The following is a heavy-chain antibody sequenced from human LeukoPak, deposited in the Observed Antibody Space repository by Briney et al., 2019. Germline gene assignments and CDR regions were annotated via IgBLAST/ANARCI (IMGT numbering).Heavy chain of an antibody. CDR1: GGSISSSSYY. D-gene: IGHD3-22*01. CDR3: ARDKKSYYDSSGYYYWFDP. CDR2: IYYSGST. Sequence: PSETLSLTCTVSGGSISSSSYYWGWIRQPPGKGLEWIGSIYYSGSTYYNPSLKSRVTISVDTSKNQFSLKLSSVTAADTAVYYCARDKKSYYDSSGYYYWFDPWGQGTLVTVSS. J-gene: IGHJ5*02. V-gene: IGHV4-39*07.